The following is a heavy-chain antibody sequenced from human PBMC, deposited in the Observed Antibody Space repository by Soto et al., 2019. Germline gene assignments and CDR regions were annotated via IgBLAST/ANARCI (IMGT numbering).Heavy chain of an antibody. J-gene: IGHJ6*02. D-gene: IGHD4-4*01. CDR2: ISYDGNNK. Sequence: QVQLVESGGSVVQPGRSLRLSCAASGFTFSSYIMHWVRQAPGKGLEWVALISYDGNNKYHADSVKGRFTISRDNSRNPLFLTPNRLGGEEPGVDFWAGVGTTYNYYYYGMDVWGQGTTVTVSS. V-gene: IGHV3-30-3*01. CDR1: GFTFSSYI. CDR3: AGVGTTYNYYYYGMDV.